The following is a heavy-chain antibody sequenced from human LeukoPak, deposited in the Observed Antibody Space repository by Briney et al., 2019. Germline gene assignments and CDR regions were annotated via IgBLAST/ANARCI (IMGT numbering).Heavy chain of an antibody. V-gene: IGHV3-23*01. J-gene: IGHJ4*02. CDR3: AKELLRDYYDSSGYYYPDY. D-gene: IGHD3-22*01. Sequence: GGSLRLSCAASGFTFSSYAMSWVRQAPGKGLEWVSAISGSGGSTYYADSVKGRFTISRDNSKNTLYLQMNSLRAEDTAVYYCAKELLRDYYDSSGYYYPDYWGQGTLVTVSS. CDR1: GFTFSSYA. CDR2: ISGSGGST.